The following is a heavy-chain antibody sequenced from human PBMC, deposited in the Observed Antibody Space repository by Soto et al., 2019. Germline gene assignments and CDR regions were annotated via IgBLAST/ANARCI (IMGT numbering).Heavy chain of an antibody. CDR3: ASGASRWYPYCFDS. D-gene: IGHD6-13*01. V-gene: IGHV1-69*01. CDR2: IIPYYNTL. CDR1: EATFNSYP. J-gene: IGHJ4*02. Sequence: QAQVVQSGAEVRKPGSSVKLSGKASEATFNSYPIAWVRQAPGQGLEWMGGIIPYYNTLNYAQKFQDRVTITADDSTNTVYMELSSLRSDDTAVYFCASGASRWYPYCFDSWAQGTLVTVSS.